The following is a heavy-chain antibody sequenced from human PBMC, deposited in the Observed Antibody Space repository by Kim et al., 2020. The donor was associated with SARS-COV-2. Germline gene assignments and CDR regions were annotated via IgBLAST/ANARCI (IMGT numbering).Heavy chain of an antibody. J-gene: IGHJ4*02. Sequence: SETLSLTCTVSGYSISSGYYWGWIRQPPGKGLEWIGSIYHSGSTYYNPSLKSRVTISVDTSKNQFSLKLSSVTAADTAVYYCARDFLSLGSYSYAEPRQDYWGQGTLVTVSS. CDR2: IYHSGST. D-gene: IGHD5-18*01. CDR1: GYSISSGYY. V-gene: IGHV4-38-2*02. CDR3: ARDFLSLGSYSYAEPRQDY.